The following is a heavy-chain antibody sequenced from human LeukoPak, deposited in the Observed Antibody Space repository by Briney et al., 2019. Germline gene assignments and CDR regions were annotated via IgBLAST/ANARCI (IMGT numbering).Heavy chain of an antibody. CDR1: GGSFSGYY. Sequence: SETLSLTCAVYGGSFSGYYWSWIRQPPGKGLEWIGEINHSGSTNYNPPLKSRVTISVDTSKNQFSLKLSSVTAADTAVYYCARVRQYYMDVWGKGTTVTVSS. CDR2: INHSGST. J-gene: IGHJ6*03. D-gene: IGHD6-6*01. CDR3: ARVRQYYMDV. V-gene: IGHV4-34*01.